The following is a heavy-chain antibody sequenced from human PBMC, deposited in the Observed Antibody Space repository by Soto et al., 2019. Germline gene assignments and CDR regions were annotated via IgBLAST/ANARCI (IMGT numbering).Heavy chain of an antibody. CDR3: AAGDPRSTTVVRPLDY. V-gene: IGHV1-58*02. J-gene: IGHJ4*02. CDR2: IVVGSGNT. D-gene: IGHD4-17*01. CDR1: GFTFTSSA. Sequence: GASVKVSCKASGFTFTSSAMQWVRQARGQRLEWIGWIVVGSGNTNYAQKFRERVTITRDMSTSTAYMELSSLRSEDTAVYYCAAGDPRSTTVVRPLDYWGQGTLVTVS.